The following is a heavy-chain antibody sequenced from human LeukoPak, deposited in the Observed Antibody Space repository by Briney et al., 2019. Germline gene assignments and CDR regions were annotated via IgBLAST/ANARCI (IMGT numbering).Heavy chain of an antibody. CDR1: GGSISSYF. V-gene: IGHV4-4*09. J-gene: IGHJ4*02. D-gene: IGHD1-7*01. CDR2: LNGRGTT. CDR3: ARGTTAASGSFDY. Sequence: SETLSLTCTVSGGSISSYFWTWIRQPPGRGLELIGYLNGRGTTIYRPSLKSRVTISLDRSNNQFSLNLTSVTAVDSAVYYCARGTTAASGSFDYWGQVILVTVSS.